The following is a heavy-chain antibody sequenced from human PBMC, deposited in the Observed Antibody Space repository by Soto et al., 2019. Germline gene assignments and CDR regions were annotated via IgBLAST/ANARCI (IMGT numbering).Heavy chain of an antibody. CDR2: ISDSGDGA. V-gene: IGHV3-23*01. CDR1: GITFSTYP. CDR3: AKGRPPFCSGGTCYWTHDY. J-gene: IGHJ4*02. Sequence: EVQLLESGGGVVQPGGSLRLACEASGITFSTYPMSWVRQAPGKGLEWVSAISDSGDGAYYADSVKGRFTISRDNSKNTLYLQMNALRADDTAFYYCAKGRPPFCSGGTCYWTHDYWGQGTLVTVSS. D-gene: IGHD2-15*01.